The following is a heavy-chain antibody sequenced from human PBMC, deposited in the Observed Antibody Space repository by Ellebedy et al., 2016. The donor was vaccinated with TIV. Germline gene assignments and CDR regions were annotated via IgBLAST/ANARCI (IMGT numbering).Heavy chain of an antibody. CDR3: VRDLHWSYFD. CDR1: GFTVSRSY. J-gene: IGHJ4*02. CDR2: IYTIENTGNT. V-gene: IGHV3-53*01. Sequence: GESLKISCAASGFTVSRSYMGWVRQAPGRGLEWVSIIYTIENTGNTYYADSAKGRFTISRDNSENTLHLQMNSLRAEDTAVYYCVRDLHWSYFDWGQGTLVTVSS. D-gene: IGHD1-26*01.